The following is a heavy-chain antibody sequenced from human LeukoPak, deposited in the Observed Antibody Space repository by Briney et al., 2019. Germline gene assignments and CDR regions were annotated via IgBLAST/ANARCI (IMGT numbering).Heavy chain of an antibody. CDR2: IRGGGDNT. CDR3: AKISPRIMGGTEGHFDY. D-gene: IGHD1-26*01. V-gene: IGHV3-23*01. Sequence: GGSLRLSCAASGFIFRNYAMNWVRQAPGKGLEWVSAIRGGGDNTYYADSVKGRFTISRDNSKNTLYLQMNSLRAEDTAVYYCAKISPRIMGGTEGHFDYWGQGTLVTVSS. J-gene: IGHJ4*02. CDR1: GFIFRNYA.